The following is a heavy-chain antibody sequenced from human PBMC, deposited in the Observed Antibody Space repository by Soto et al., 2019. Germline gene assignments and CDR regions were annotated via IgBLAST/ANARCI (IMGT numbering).Heavy chain of an antibody. CDR1: GGTFSSYA. V-gene: IGHV1-69*13. CDR2: IIPIFGTA. Sequence: ASVKVSCKASGGTFSSYAISWVRQAPGQGLEWMGGIIPIFGTANYAQKFQGRVTITADESTSTAYMELSSLRSEDTAVYYCAREVPWSGYYTRRPRYGMDVWGQGTTVTVSS. D-gene: IGHD3-3*01. J-gene: IGHJ6*02. CDR3: AREVPWSGYYTRRPRYGMDV.